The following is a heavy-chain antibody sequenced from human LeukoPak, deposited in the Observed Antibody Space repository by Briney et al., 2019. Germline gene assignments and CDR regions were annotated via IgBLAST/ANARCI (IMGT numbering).Heavy chain of an antibody. Sequence: LTCTVSGGSVSSSSHYWNWIRQPPGKGLEWIGSIYYSGSTNYNPSLQSRVTISVDTSKNQFSLRLSSVTAADTAMYYCARRDCSGGSCYFQPWGQGTLVTVSS. CDR1: GGSVSSSSHY. J-gene: IGHJ1*01. CDR3: ARRDCSGGSCYFQP. D-gene: IGHD2-15*01. V-gene: IGHV4-39*01. CDR2: IYYSGST.